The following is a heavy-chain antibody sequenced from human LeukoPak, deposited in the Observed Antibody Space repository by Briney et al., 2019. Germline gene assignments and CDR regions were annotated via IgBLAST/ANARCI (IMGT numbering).Heavy chain of an antibody. Sequence: AGGSLRFSCAASGFTFSSYWMHWVRQAPGKGLVWVSRINSDGSSTSYADSVKGRFTISRDNAKNTLYLQMNSLRAEDTAVYYCARDPFGGVIAFMDVWGQGTTVTVSS. CDR2: INSDGSST. CDR3: ARDPFGGVIAFMDV. D-gene: IGHD3-16*02. J-gene: IGHJ6*02. CDR1: GFTFSSYW. V-gene: IGHV3-74*01.